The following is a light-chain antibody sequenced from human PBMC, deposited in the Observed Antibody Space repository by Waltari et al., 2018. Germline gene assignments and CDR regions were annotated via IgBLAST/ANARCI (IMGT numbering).Light chain of an antibody. J-gene: IGKJ5*01. Sequence: DIQMTQSPSAMSASVGHRLAITCRASQDIGNYLAWFQQKPGTVPKRLIYAVSSLESGVPSRFSGSDSGTEFTLTINRLQPEDLATYFCLQHYTYPPTFGQGTRLEI. CDR2: AVS. CDR1: QDIGNY. V-gene: IGKV1-17*03. CDR3: LQHYTYPPT.